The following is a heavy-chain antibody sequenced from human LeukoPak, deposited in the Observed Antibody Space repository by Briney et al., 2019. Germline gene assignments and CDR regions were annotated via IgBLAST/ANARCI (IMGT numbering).Heavy chain of an antibody. CDR1: GFTFKNYG. V-gene: IGHV3-NL1*01. CDR2: IYSGGYT. J-gene: IGHJ3*02. D-gene: IGHD3-22*01. Sequence: GGSLRLSCVASGFTFKNYGMHWVRQAPGKGLEWVSVIYSGGYTYYADSVKGRFTISRDNAKNSLYLQMNSLRAEDTAVYYCARVWRYDSSGYYFHDAFDIWGQGTMVTVSS. CDR3: ARVWRYDSSGYYFHDAFDI.